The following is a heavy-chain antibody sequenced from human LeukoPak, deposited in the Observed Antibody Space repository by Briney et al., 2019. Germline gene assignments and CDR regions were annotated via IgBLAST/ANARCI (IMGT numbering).Heavy chain of an antibody. CDR3: AKAMAPYSNLDY. J-gene: IGHJ4*02. CDR2: ISWDGGST. D-gene: IGHD4-11*01. CDR1: GFTFDDYT. Sequence: GGSLRLSCKASGFTFDDYTMHWVRQAPGKGLEWVSLISWDGGSTYYADSVKGRFTISRDNSKNSLYLQMNSLRTEDTALYYCAKAMAPYSNLDYWGQGTLVTVSS. V-gene: IGHV3-43*01.